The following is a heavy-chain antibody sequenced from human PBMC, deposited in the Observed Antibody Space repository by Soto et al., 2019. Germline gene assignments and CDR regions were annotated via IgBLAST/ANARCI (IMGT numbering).Heavy chain of an antibody. V-gene: IGHV3-7*01. J-gene: IGHJ3*02. CDR3: ARDYHHYDRSGYSDAFDI. CDR1: GFTFSSYW. Sequence: GGSLRLSCAASGFTFSSYWMSWVRQAPGKGLEWVANIKQDGSEKYYVDSVKGRFTISRDNAKNSLYLQMNSLRAEDTAVYYSARDYHHYDRSGYSDAFDIWGQGTMVTVSS. CDR2: IKQDGSEK. D-gene: IGHD3-22*01.